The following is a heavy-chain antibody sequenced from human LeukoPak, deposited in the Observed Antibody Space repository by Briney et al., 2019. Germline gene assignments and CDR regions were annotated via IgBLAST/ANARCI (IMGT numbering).Heavy chain of an antibody. J-gene: IGHJ6*03. D-gene: IGHD3-22*01. CDR3: AKARYYDSSGYSYYMDV. Sequence: GGSLRLSCAASGFTFSSYEMNWVGQAPGKGLDWVSYISSSGSTIYYADSVKGRFTISRDNAKNSLYLEMNSLRAEDTAVYYCAKARYYDSSGYSYYMDVWGKGTTVTISS. V-gene: IGHV3-48*03. CDR2: ISSSGSTI. CDR1: GFTFSSYE.